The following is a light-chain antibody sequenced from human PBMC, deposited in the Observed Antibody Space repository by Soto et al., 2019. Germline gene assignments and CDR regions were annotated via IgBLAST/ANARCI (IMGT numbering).Light chain of an antibody. CDR1: QSVDTY. CDR2: DAS. Sequence: EIVLTQSPATLSLSPGESATLSCTTNQSVDTYFAWYQQKRGLAPRLLIYDASNRAIGIPARFSGRGSETDFSLTISSPEPEDFAIYFCQQRGTWPPTFGRGTRLEI. J-gene: IGKJ5*01. CDR3: QQRGTWPPT. V-gene: IGKV3-11*01.